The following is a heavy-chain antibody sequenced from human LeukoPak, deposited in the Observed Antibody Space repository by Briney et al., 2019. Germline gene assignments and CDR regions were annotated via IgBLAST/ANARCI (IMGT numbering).Heavy chain of an antibody. V-gene: IGHV1-8*01. CDR3: ARDMTGTPMVTGWFDP. CDR2: MNPNSGNT. J-gene: IGHJ5*02. Sequence: GASVKVSCKASGYTFTSYDINWVRQATGQGLEWRGWMNPNSGNTGYAQKFQGRVTMTRNTSISTAYMELSSLRSEDTAVYYCARDMTGTPMVTGWFDPWGQGTLVTVSS. D-gene: IGHD5-18*01. CDR1: GYTFTSYD.